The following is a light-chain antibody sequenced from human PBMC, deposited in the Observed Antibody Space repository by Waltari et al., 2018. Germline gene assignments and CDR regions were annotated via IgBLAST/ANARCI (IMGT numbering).Light chain of an antibody. CDR3: SSYTSSSTLPYV. V-gene: IGLV2-14*01. J-gene: IGLJ1*01. Sequence: QSALTQPASVSGSPGQSITISCTGTSSDVGGYNYVSWYQQHPGKAPKLMIYEVSNRPAGVSNRVAGAKAGNTAALTIAGLQAEDEADYYCSSYTSSSTLPYVFGTGTKVTVL. CDR2: EVS. CDR1: SSDVGGYNY.